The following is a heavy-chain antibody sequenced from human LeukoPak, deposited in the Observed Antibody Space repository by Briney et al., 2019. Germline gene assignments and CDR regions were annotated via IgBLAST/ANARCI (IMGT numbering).Heavy chain of an antibody. CDR2: LWYDGNNR. J-gene: IGHJ4*02. CDR1: GFTFSSYD. CDR3: ARESAAGTCDY. V-gene: IGHV3-33*01. D-gene: IGHD6-13*01. Sequence: GGSLRLSCAVSGFTFSSYDMHWVRQAPGKGLEWVAVLWYDGNNRYYADSVKGRFTISRDTSKNTLYLQMNSLRAEDTAVYYCARESAAGTCDYWGQGTLVTVSS.